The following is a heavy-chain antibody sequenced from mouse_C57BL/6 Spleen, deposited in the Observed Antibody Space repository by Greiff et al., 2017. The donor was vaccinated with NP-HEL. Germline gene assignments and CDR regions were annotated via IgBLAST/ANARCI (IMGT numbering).Heavy chain of an antibody. Sequence: VKLQQPGAELVMPGASVKLSCKASGYTFTSYWMHWVKQRPGQGLEWIGEIDPSDSYTNYNQKFKGKSTLTVDKSSSTAYMQLSSLTSEDSAVYYCARREGYGNYFAYWGQGTLVTVSA. CDR2: IDPSDSYT. D-gene: IGHD2-1*01. CDR3: ARREGYGNYFAY. J-gene: IGHJ3*01. V-gene: IGHV1-69*01. CDR1: GYTFTSYW.